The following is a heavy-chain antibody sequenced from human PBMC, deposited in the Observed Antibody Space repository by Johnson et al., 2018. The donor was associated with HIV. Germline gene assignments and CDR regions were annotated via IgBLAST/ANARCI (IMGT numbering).Heavy chain of an antibody. D-gene: IGHD2/OR15-2a*01. J-gene: IGHJ3*02. CDR1: GFTFSSYG. CDR3: AREEEYRYAFDI. CDR2: ISYDGSNK. V-gene: IGHV3-30*03. Sequence: QVQLVESGGGVVQPGRSLRLSCAASGFTFSSYGMHWVRQAPGKGLEWVAVISYDGSNKYYADSVKGRFTISRDNSKNTLYLQMKSLRAEDTALYYCAREEEYRYAFDIWGQGTMVTVSS.